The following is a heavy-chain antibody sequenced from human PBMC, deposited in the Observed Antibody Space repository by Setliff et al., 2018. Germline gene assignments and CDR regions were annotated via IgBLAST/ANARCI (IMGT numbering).Heavy chain of an antibody. Sequence: TLSLTCTVSGGSISGASIGSYYWSWIRQPLGKGLEFIGYVYYSGTTNYDPSLKSRVTISVDTSKNQFSLKLSSVTAADTAIYYCARGGTYRYFDYWGQGTLVTVSS. CDR3: ARGGTYRYFDY. V-gene: IGHV4-61*01. CDR1: GGSISGASIGSYY. CDR2: VYYSGTT. J-gene: IGHJ4*02.